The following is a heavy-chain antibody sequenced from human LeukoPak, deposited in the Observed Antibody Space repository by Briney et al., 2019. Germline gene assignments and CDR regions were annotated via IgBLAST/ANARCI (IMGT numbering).Heavy chain of an antibody. CDR3: AKLDVPAAIAPTLSFDY. V-gene: IGHV3-7*03. D-gene: IGHD2-2*02. CDR2: IKQDGSEK. J-gene: IGHJ4*02. Sequence: AGGSLRLSCAASGFTFSSYWMSWVRQAPGKGLEWVANIKQDGSEKYYVDSVKGRFTISRDNAKNSLYLQMNSLRAEDTAVYYCAKLDVPAAIAPTLSFDYWGQGTLVTVSS. CDR1: GFTFSSYW.